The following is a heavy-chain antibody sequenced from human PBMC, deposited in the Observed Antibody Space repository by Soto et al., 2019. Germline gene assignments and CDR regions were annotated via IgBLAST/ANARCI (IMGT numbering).Heavy chain of an antibody. V-gene: IGHV4-59*01. CDR2: IYSSGST. Sequence: PSETLSLTCPVSGYSMSSYYWSWIRQPPGKGLEWIGYIYSSGSTNYNPSLKSRVTISVDTSKNQFSLKVSPVTAADTAVYYCARRRRDGYNFDYWGQGILVTVSS. CDR1: GYSMSSYY. CDR3: ARRRRDGYNFDY. J-gene: IGHJ4*02. D-gene: IGHD5-12*01.